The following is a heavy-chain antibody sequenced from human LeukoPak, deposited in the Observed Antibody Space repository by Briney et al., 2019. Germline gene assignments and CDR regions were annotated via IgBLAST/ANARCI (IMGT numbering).Heavy chain of an antibody. V-gene: IGHV1-2*02. CDR1: RYTFTGYY. Sequence: EASVKVSCKASRYTFTGYYMHWVRQAPGQGLEWMGWINPNSGVTDYAQNFQGRVTMTRDTSISTAYMELSRLRSDDTAVYYCALPGYRSGHRTNYYYYYMDVWGKGTTVTVSS. CDR2: INPNSGVT. J-gene: IGHJ6*03. CDR3: ALPGYRSGHRTNYYYYYMDV. D-gene: IGHD6-19*01.